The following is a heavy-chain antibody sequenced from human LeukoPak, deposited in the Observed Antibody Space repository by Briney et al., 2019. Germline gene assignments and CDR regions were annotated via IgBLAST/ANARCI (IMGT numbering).Heavy chain of an antibody. CDR2: ISGSGGST. D-gene: IGHD6-19*01. CDR3: AKDLAQYSSGWWRRINFDY. V-gene: IGHV3-23*01. CDR1: GFTFSSYA. J-gene: IGHJ4*02. Sequence: GGSLRLSCAASGFTFSSYAMSWVRQAPGKGLEWVSAISGSGGSTYYADSVKGRFTISRDNSKNTLDLQMNSLRAEDTAVYYCAKDLAQYSSGWWRRINFDYWGQGTLVTVSS.